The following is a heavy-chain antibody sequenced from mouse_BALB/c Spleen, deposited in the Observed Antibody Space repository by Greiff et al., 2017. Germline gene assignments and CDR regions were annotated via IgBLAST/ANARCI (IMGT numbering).Heavy chain of an antibody. D-gene: IGHD2-4*01. V-gene: IGHV1-69*01. Sequence: VQLQQPGAELVMPGASVKMSCKASGYTFTDYWMHWVKQRPGQGLEWIGAIDTSDSYTSYNQKFKGKATLTVDESSSTAYMQLSSLKSEDSAVYYCARSITYYCDYWGQGTTLTVSS. J-gene: IGHJ2*01. CDR3: ARSITYYCDY. CDR2: IDTSDSYT. CDR1: GYTFTDYW.